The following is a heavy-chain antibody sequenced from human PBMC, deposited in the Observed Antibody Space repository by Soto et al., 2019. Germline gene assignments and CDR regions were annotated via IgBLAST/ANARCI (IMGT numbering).Heavy chain of an antibody. CDR3: AHGPSSWLGYFDY. J-gene: IGHJ4*02. D-gene: IGHD6-13*01. V-gene: IGHV3-23*01. Sequence: PGGSLRLSCAASGFTFSSYAMSWVRQAPGKGLEWVSAISGSGGSTYYADSVKGRFTISRDNSKNTLYLQMNSLRAEDTAVYYCAHGPSSWLGYFDYWGQGTLVTVSS. CDR2: ISGSGGST. CDR1: GFTFSSYA.